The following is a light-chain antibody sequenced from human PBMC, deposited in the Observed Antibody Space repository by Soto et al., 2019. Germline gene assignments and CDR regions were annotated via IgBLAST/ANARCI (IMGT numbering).Light chain of an antibody. Sequence: DIQMTQSPSSLSASVGDGVTITCRASQSISNYLNWFQQKPGKAPKLLIYAASSLQSGVPSRFSGSGSGTDFTLIIRSLQPEDFATYYCQQYYSYPQTFGQGTKVDIK. J-gene: IGKJ1*01. V-gene: IGKV1-39*01. CDR2: AAS. CDR1: QSISNY. CDR3: QQYYSYPQT.